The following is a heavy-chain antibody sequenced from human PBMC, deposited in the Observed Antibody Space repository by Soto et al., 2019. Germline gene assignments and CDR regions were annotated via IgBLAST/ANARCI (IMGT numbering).Heavy chain of an antibody. Sequence: GKGLEWIGHIYYSGNTDYNPSLKSRLAISIDTSKNQFSLKLSSVTAADTAVYFCALVGGASSAGIYYFDPWGQRSLV. J-gene: IGHJ5*02. CDR3: ALVGGASSAGIYYFDP. CDR2: IYYSGNT. D-gene: IGHD2-21*01. V-gene: IGHV4-30-2*05.